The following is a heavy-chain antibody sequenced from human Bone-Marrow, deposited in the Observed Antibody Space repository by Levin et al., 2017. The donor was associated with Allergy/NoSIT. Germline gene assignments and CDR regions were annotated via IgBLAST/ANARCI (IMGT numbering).Heavy chain of an antibody. V-gene: IGHV1-2*06. J-gene: IGHJ3*02. CDR2: INPNSGDT. CDR1: GYTFNAYY. Sequence: ASVKVSCKASGYTFNAYYMHWVRQAPGQGLEWMGRINPNSGDTQFPQKFQGRVTMTRDTSSSTAYMDLSSLTSDDTAVYYCARDRNGFDIWGQGTMVTVSS. CDR3: ARDRNGFDI.